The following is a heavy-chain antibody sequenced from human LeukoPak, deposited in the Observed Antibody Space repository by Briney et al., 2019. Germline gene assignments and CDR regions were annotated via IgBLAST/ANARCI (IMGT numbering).Heavy chain of an antibody. CDR2: IKQDGSEK. V-gene: IGHV3-7*01. J-gene: IGHJ4*02. D-gene: IGHD3-16*01. Sequence: LECVSNIKQDGSEKYYVDSVKGRFTISRDNAKNSLYLQMNSLRAEDTAVYYCARRGDRFDYWGQGTLVTVSS. CDR3: ARRGDRFDY.